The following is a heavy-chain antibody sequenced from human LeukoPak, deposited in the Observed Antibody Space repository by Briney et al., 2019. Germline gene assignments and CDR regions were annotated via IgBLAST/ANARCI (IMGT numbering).Heavy chain of an antibody. Sequence: GGSLRLSCAASGFTFSSYEMNWVRQAPGKGLEWVSYISVSGSSIYHADSVKGRFTISRDNAKNSLYLQMNSLRAADTAVYYCARVTTLITPYYYYGLDVWGQGTTVTVSS. CDR1: GFTFSSYE. CDR2: ISVSGSSI. J-gene: IGHJ6*02. V-gene: IGHV3-48*03. D-gene: IGHD1-1*01. CDR3: ARVTTLITPYYYYGLDV.